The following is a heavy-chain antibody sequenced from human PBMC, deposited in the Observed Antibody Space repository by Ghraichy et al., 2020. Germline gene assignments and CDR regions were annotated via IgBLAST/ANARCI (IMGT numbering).Heavy chain of an antibody. Sequence: GPTLVKPTQTLTLTCTFSGFSLSTITPRVSWVRQPPGKALDWLAFIDWNDDTYYSSSLKTRLTISKDTSKNQVVLTMTDMDPVDTATYYCARHVGSSRGYFDYWGQGTLVTVSS. J-gene: IGHJ4*02. D-gene: IGHD2-2*01. CDR3: ARHVGSSRGYFDY. CDR1: GFSLSTITPR. CDR2: IDWNDDT. V-gene: IGHV2-70*20.